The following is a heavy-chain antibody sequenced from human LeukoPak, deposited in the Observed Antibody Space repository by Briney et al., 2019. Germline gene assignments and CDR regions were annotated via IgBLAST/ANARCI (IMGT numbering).Heavy chain of an antibody. Sequence: GRSLRLSCAASGFTFSSYGMHWVRQAPGKGLEWVAVISYDGSNKYYADSVKGRFTISRDNSKNTLYLQMNSLRAEDTAVYYCAKTLDYWVQGTLVTVSS. J-gene: IGHJ4*02. CDR2: ISYDGSNK. CDR3: AKTLDY. V-gene: IGHV3-30*18. CDR1: GFTFSSYG.